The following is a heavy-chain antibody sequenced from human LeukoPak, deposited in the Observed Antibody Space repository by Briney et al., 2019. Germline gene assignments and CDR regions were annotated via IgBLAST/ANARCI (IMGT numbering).Heavy chain of an antibody. CDR3: ARANLSGSYPVY. CDR1: GGSVNSETYC. J-gene: IGHJ4*02. V-gene: IGHV4-61*03. Sequence: SETLSLTCTVSGGSVNSETYCWTWIRQPPGKGLEWIGFVCYTGSTNYYPSLTSRVTISVDTSKNHFSLKLSSVTAADTAVYYCARANLSGSYPVYWGQGILVTVSS. CDR2: VCYTGST. D-gene: IGHD3-10*01.